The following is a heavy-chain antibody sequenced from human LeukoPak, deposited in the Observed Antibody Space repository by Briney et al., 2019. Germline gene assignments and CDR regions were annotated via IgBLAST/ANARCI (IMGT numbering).Heavy chain of an antibody. V-gene: IGHV5-51*01. J-gene: IGHJ3*02. Sequence: PGESLKISCKGSGYSFTSYWIGWVRQMPGKGLEWMGIIYPGDSDTRYSPFFQGQVTISADKSISTAYLQWSSLKASDTAMYYCARAGPLIVVVPAASDAFDIWGQGTMVTVSS. CDR1: GYSFTSYW. CDR2: IYPGDSDT. D-gene: IGHD2-2*01. CDR3: ARAGPLIVVVPAASDAFDI.